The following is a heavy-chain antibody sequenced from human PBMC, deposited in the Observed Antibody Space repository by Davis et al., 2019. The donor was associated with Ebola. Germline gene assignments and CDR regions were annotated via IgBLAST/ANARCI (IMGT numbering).Heavy chain of an antibody. CDR2: ISYDGSNK. D-gene: IGHD3-3*01. Sequence: GGSLRLSCAASGFTFSSYAMHWVRQAPGKGLEWVAVISYDGSNKYYADSVKGRFTISRDHSKNTLYLQMNSLRAEDTAVYYCAGKTILYVWGQGTTVTVSS. CDR3: AGKTILYV. J-gene: IGHJ6*02. V-gene: IGHV3-30-3*01. CDR1: GFTFSSYA.